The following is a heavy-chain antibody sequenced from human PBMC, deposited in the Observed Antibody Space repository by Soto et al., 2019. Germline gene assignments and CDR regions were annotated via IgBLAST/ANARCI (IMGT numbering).Heavy chain of an antibody. CDR3: VRQGIGNLHGLVDV. V-gene: IGHV4-59*08. CDR2: VSYDGGS. Sequence: QVQLQESGPGLVKPSETLSLTCTVSGGSIDGRNCAWIRQPPGKGLEWLGYVSYDGGSSYNPSVKSRLTLSMDTSKSQCSLQLRSVTAADTAVYYCVRQGIGNLHGLVDVWGRGTTVTVSS. D-gene: IGHD3-10*01. J-gene: IGHJ6*02. CDR1: GGSIDGRN.